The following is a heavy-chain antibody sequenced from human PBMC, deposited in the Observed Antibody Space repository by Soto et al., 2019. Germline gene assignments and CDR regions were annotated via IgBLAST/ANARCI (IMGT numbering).Heavy chain of an antibody. CDR3: ARRRGSSGWKTNFDF. CDR2: IYNDGSST. D-gene: IGHD6-19*01. Sequence: EVQLVESGGGLVQPGGSLRLSCAASGFTFSSYWMHWVRQAPGKGLVWVSRIYNDGSSTSYADSVKGRFTISRDNAKNTLYLQMNSLSAEDTAVYYCARRRGSSGWKTNFDFWGQGTLVTVSS. CDR1: GFTFSSYW. J-gene: IGHJ4*02. V-gene: IGHV3-74*01.